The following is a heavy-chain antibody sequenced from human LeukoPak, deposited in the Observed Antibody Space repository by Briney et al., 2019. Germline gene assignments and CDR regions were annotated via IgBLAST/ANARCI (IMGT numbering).Heavy chain of an antibody. J-gene: IGHJ4*02. CDR2: IYYSGST. V-gene: IGHV4-39*01. Sequence: SETLSLTCTVSGGSISSSSCYWGWIRQPPGKGLEWIGSIYYSGSTYYNPSLKSRVTISVDTSKNQFSLKLSSVTAADTAVYYCARIGYDSSGYYFPYWGQGTLVTVSS. CDR1: GGSISSSSCY. D-gene: IGHD3-22*01. CDR3: ARIGYDSSGYYFPY.